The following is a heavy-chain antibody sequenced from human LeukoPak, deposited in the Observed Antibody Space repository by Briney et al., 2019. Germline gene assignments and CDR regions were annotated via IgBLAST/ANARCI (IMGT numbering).Heavy chain of an antibody. CDR1: GYSFTSYW. J-gene: IGHJ4*02. CDR2: IYPADSDT. V-gene: IGHV5-51*01. CDR3: ARILGIFDWSFDY. D-gene: IGHD3-9*01. Sequence: GESLKISCKGSGYSFTSYWIAWLRQMPGKGLEWMGIIYPADSDTRYSPSFQGQVTISADTSVNTAYLQWSSLKAPDTAMYYCARILGIFDWSFDYWGQGTLVTVSS.